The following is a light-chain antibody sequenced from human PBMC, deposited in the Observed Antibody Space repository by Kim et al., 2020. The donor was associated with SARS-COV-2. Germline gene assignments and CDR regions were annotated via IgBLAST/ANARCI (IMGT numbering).Light chain of an antibody. V-gene: IGKV3-20*01. CDR1: QSVSSSH. CDR3: QQYGSSPFT. CDR2: DAS. Sequence: EIVLTQSPGTLSLSPGERATLSCRASQSVSSSHLAWYQQKPGQPPRLLIYDASSRDTGIPDRFSGSGSGSDFTLTISRLEPEDFAVYYCQQYGSSPFTFGGGTKVEI. J-gene: IGKJ4*01.